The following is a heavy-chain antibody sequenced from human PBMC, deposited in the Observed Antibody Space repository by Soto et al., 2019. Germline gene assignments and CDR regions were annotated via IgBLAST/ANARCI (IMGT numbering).Heavy chain of an antibody. CDR2: VNSDGSNT. Sequence: LRLSCAASGFSFSNTWMHWVRQAPGKGLVWVPHVNSDGSNTNYADLVKGRFTVSRDNARNTVYLQMNSLRADDTAVYYCAKDWSYGLDVWGQGTTVTVS. J-gene: IGHJ6*02. V-gene: IGHV3-74*01. D-gene: IGHD3-9*01. CDR1: GFSFSNTW. CDR3: AKDWSYGLDV.